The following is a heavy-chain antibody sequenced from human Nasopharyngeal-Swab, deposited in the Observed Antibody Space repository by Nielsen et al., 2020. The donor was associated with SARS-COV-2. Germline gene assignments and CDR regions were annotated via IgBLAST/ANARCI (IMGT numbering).Heavy chain of an antibody. D-gene: IGHD2-2*01. CDR1: GYTFTSYA. V-gene: IGHV1-69*13. Sequence: SVKVSCKASGYTFTSYAISWVRRAPGQGLEWVGGIIPIFGTANYAQKFQGRVTITADESTSTAYMELSSLRSEDTAVYYCASNSGCSSTSCPIDRLVYGMDVWGQGTTVTVSS. J-gene: IGHJ6*02. CDR3: ASNSGCSSTSCPIDRLVYGMDV. CDR2: IIPIFGTA.